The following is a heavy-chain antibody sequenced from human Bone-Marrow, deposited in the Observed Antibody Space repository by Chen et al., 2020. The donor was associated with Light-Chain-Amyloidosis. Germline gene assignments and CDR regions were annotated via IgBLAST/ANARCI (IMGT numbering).Heavy chain of an antibody. Sequence: VQLVESGGGLVQPGGSLRLSCVASGFDFGNNAMTWVRHIPGKGLEWVSVIVGRGSYXYXADSVKGXXXXXXXXXXXXXXXXXXXXXXXXXXXXFCARIHGYDVYYYYYIDVWGEGTTVTVSS. J-gene: IGHJ6*03. CDR1: GFDFGNNA. V-gene: IGHV3-23*04. CDR2: IVGRGSYX. CDR3: ARIHGYDVYYYYYIDV. D-gene: IGHD5-12*01.